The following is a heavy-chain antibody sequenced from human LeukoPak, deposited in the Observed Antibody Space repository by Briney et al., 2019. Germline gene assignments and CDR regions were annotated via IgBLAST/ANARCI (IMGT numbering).Heavy chain of an antibody. Sequence: GRSLRLSSAASGFTFSSYGMHWVRQAPGKGLEWVAVISYDGSNKYYADSVKGRFTISRDNSKNTLYLQMTSLRAEDTAVYYCANGGRIFGVVTPLVGWGQGTLVTVSS. V-gene: IGHV3-30*18. CDR3: ANGGRIFGVVTPLVG. CDR2: ISYDGSNK. CDR1: GFTFSSYG. J-gene: IGHJ4*02. D-gene: IGHD3-3*01.